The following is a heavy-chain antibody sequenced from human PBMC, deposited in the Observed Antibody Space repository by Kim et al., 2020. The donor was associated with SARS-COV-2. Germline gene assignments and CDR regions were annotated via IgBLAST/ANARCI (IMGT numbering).Heavy chain of an antibody. CDR1: GGSISSGGYY. D-gene: IGHD3-3*01. J-gene: IGHJ3*02. CDR3: ARARSTGVTIFGVVIISALDI. Sequence: SETLSLTCTVSGGSISSGGYYWSWIRQHPGKGLEWIGYIYYSGSTYYNPSLKSRVTISVDTSKNQFSLKLSSVTAADTAVYYCARARSTGVTIFGVVIISALDIWGQGTRVT. V-gene: IGHV4-31*03. CDR2: IYYSGST.